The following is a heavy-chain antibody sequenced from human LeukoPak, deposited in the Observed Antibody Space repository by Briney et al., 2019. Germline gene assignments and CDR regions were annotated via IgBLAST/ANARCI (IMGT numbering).Heavy chain of an antibody. J-gene: IGHJ4*02. V-gene: IGHV4-30-2*01. CDR1: GGSISSGGYY. CDR3: ASGQWSFDY. CDR2: IYHSGST. Sequence: SETLSLTCTVSGGSISSGGYYWSWIRQPPGKGLEWIGYIYHSGSTYYNPSLKSRVTISVDRSKNQFSLKLSSVTAADTAVYYCASGQWSFDYWGQGTLVTVSS. D-gene: IGHD2-15*01.